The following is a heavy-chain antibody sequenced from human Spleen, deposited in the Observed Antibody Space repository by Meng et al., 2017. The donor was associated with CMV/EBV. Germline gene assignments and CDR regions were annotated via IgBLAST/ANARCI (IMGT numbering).Heavy chain of an antibody. CDR2: INSDGSST. D-gene: IGHD2-2*01. Sequence: GGSLRLSCAASGFTFSTYWMHWVRQAPGKGLVWVSVINSDGSSTSYADSVKGRFTISRDNVMNSLYLQMNSLRADDTALYYCARERLYQPLWGDALDFWGQGTMVTVSS. CDR1: GFTFSTYW. V-gene: IGHV3-74*01. J-gene: IGHJ3*01. CDR3: ARERLYQPLWGDALDF.